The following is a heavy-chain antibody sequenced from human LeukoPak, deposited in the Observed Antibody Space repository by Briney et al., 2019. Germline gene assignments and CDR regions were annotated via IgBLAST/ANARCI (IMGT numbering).Heavy chain of an antibody. Sequence: GGSLRLSCAASGFTFDDYAMHWVRHAPGKGLEWVSGISWNSGSIGYADSVKGRFTISRDNAKNSLYLQMNSLRAEDTALYYCAKDGVDYGKDDAFDIWGQGTMVTVPS. J-gene: IGHJ3*02. CDR3: AKDGVDYGKDDAFDI. CDR2: ISWNSGSI. V-gene: IGHV3-9*01. D-gene: IGHD4-17*01. CDR1: GFTFDDYA.